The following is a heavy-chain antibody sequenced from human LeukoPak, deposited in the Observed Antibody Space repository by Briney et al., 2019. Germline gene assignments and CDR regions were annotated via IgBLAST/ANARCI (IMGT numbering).Heavy chain of an antibody. CDR3: ARNNWFHP. CDR2: INQSGNT. CDR1: SGSFSGHY. V-gene: IGHV4-34*01. Sequence: PSETLSLTCAVYSGSFSGHYWSWIRQPPGKGLEWIGEINQSGNTKYNPSLKSRVTISADTSKNQFSLNLRSVTAADTAVYYCARNNWFHPWGQGTLVTVSS. J-gene: IGHJ5*02.